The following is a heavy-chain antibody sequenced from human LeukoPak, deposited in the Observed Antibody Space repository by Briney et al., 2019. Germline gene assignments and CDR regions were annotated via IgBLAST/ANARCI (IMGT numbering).Heavy chain of an antibody. Sequence: PGGSLRLSCAASGFTFGDYGMSWVRHASGKGLEWVSCINWNGGSTGYADSVKGRFTISRDNAKNSLYLQMNSLRAEDTALYYCARDQSAGYSSNDFDYWGQGTLVTVSS. CDR3: ARDQSAGYSSNDFDY. CDR1: GFTFGDYG. D-gene: IGHD6-13*01. J-gene: IGHJ4*02. CDR2: INWNGGST. V-gene: IGHV3-20*04.